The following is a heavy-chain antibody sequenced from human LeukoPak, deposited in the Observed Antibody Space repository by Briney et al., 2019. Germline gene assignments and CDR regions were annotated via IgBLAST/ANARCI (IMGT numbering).Heavy chain of an antibody. Sequence: PGGSLRLSCAAPGFTFSSYAMSWVRQAPGKGLEWVSAISGSGGSTYYADSVKGRFTISRDNSKNTLYLQMNSLRAEDTAVYYCAKAHYYYDSSGYYYSYFDYWGQGTLVTVSS. D-gene: IGHD3-22*01. V-gene: IGHV3-23*01. CDR3: AKAHYYYDSSGYYYSYFDY. CDR2: ISGSGGST. CDR1: GFTFSSYA. J-gene: IGHJ4*02.